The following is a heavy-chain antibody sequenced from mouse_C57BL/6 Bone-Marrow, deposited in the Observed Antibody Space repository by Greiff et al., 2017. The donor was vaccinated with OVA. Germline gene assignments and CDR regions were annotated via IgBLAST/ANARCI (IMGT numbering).Heavy chain of an antibody. CDR3: TREGGNYDAMDY. CDR1: GFTFSDAW. D-gene: IGHD2-1*01. CDR2: IRNKANNQAT. Sequence: EVMLVESGGGLVQPGGSMKLSCAASGFTFSDAWMDWVRQSPEKGLEWVAEIRNKANNQATYYASSVKARFNVSRADSKSSAYLQMNSLRAEDTGIYYCTREGGNYDAMDYWGQGTSVTVSS. J-gene: IGHJ4*01. V-gene: IGHV6-6*01.